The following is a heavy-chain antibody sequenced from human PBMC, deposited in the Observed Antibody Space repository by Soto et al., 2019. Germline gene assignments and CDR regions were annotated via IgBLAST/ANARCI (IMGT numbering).Heavy chain of an antibody. D-gene: IGHD6-13*01. CDR2: IYWDDDK. Sequence: QITLKESGPTLVKPTQTLTLTCTFSGFSLSTSGVGVGWIRQPPGKALEWLALIYWDDDKRYSPSLKSRLTIPKDTSKNQVVLTMTNMDPVDTATYYCAHRASLAAAGTVFDYWGQGTLVTVSS. CDR3: AHRASLAAAGTVFDY. CDR1: GFSLSTSGVG. J-gene: IGHJ4*02. V-gene: IGHV2-5*02.